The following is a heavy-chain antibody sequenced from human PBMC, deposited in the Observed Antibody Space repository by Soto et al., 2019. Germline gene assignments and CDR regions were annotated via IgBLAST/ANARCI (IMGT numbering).Heavy chain of an antibody. CDR3: ASIAYSASGFDY. V-gene: IGHV4-4*02. CDR1: GGSITNNNW. D-gene: IGHD4-4*01. J-gene: IGHJ4*02. CDR2: IYHSGLT. Sequence: PSETLSLTCNVSGGSITNNNWWSWVRQPPGKGLEWIGAIYHSGLTSFNPSLKSRATLSLDYSDNQFSLKLTSATAADTAIYYCASIAYSASGFDYWGQGTLVTVSS.